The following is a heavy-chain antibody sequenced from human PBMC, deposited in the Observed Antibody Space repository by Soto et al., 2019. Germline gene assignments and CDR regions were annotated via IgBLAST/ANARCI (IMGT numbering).Heavy chain of an antibody. CDR2: ISGSGGST. CDR3: AKVPFYDFWSGYYFDY. Sequence: GGSLRLSCAASGFTFSSYAMSWVRQAPGKGLEWVSAISGSGGSTYYADSVKGRFTISRDNSKNTLYLQMNSLRAEDTAVYYCAKVPFYDFWSGYYFDYWGQGTLVTVSS. CDR1: GFTFSSYA. D-gene: IGHD3-3*01. J-gene: IGHJ4*02. V-gene: IGHV3-23*01.